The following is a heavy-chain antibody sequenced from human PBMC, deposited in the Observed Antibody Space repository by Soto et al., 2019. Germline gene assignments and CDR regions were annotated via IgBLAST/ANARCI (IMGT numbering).Heavy chain of an antibody. CDR1: GFTFSSYA. CDR3: ARSSGWFGEFDY. CDR2: ISGSGGST. D-gene: IGHD3-10*01. Sequence: EVQLLESGGGLVQPGGSLRLSCAASGFTFSSYAMSWVRQAPGKGLEWVSAISGSGGSTYYAGSVKGRFTISRDSTKNTLYLQMNSLRAEDTAVYYCARSSGWFGEFDYWGQGTLVTVSS. V-gene: IGHV3-23*01. J-gene: IGHJ4*02.